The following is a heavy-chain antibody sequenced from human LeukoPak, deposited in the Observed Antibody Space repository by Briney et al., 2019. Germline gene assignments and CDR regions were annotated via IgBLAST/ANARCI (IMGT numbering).Heavy chain of an antibody. CDR1: GGSFSGYY. V-gene: IGHV4-34*01. D-gene: IGHD5/OR15-5a*01. CDR2: INHSGST. CDR3: ASVLRFYYYYGMDV. J-gene: IGHJ6*02. Sequence: SETLSLTCAVYGGSFSGYYWSWIRQPPGKGLEWIGEINHSGSTNYNPSLKSRVTISVDTSKNQFSLKLSSVTTADTAVYYCASVLRFYYYYGMDVWGQGTTVTVSS.